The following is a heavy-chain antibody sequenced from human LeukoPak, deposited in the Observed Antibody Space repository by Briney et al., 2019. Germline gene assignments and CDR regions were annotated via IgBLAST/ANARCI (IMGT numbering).Heavy chain of an antibody. CDR3: ARVWYSSGWYYFDY. V-gene: IGHV4-34*01. Sequence: SETLSHTCAVYGGSFSGYYWSWIRQPPGKGLEWIGEINHSGSTNYNPSLKSRVTISVDTSKNQFSLKLSSVTAADTAVYYCARVWYSSGWYYFDYWGQGTLVTVSS. CDR2: INHSGST. D-gene: IGHD6-19*01. J-gene: IGHJ4*02. CDR1: GGSFSGYY.